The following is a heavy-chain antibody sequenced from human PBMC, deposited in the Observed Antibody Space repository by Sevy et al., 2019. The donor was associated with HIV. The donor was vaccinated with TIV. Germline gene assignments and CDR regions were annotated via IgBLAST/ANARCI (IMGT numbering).Heavy chain of an antibody. CDR2: IQEGGSGK. V-gene: IGHV3-7*01. CDR3: ATDPFSVTSSNDYMDV. CDR1: GFTFSKYW. Sequence: GGSLRLSCAASGFTFSKYWMSWVRQAPGKGLEWVANIQEGGSGKYYVDAVKGRFTISRDNAKNSLYLQMNSLRAEDTAVYYCATDPFSVTSSNDYMDVWGKGTTVTVSS. J-gene: IGHJ6*03. D-gene: IGHD4-17*01.